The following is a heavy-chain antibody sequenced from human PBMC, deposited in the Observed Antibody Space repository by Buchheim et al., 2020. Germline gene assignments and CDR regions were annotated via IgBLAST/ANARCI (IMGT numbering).Heavy chain of an antibody. V-gene: IGHV4-39*01. CDR3: ARVGTVTTYYYYYYGMDV. D-gene: IGHD4-17*01. CDR2: IYYSWST. Sequence: QLQLQESGPGLVKPSETLSLTCTVSGGSISSSSYYWGWIRQPPGKGLEWIGTIYYSWSTYYNPSLNSRVTISVDPSKNQFSLKLSSVTAADTAVYYCARVGTVTTYYYYYYGMDVWGQGTT. CDR1: GGSISSSSYY. J-gene: IGHJ6*02.